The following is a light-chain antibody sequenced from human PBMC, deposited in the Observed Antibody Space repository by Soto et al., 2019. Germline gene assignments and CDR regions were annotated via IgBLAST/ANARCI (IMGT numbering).Light chain of an antibody. J-gene: IGLJ1*01. CDR2: RNN. Sequence: QSVLTQPPSASGTPGQRVTISCSGSSSNIGSNFVYWYQQFPGTAPKLLIYRNNQRPSGVPDRFSGSKSGTSASLAISGLPSEDEADYYCCSYAGSSPFGTGTKVTVL. CDR1: SSNIGSNF. CDR3: CSYAGSSP. V-gene: IGLV1-47*01.